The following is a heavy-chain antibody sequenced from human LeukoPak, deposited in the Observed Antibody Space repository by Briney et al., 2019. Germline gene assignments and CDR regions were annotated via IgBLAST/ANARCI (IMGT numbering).Heavy chain of an antibody. D-gene: IGHD3-10*01. J-gene: IGHJ4*02. CDR2: IIPIFGTA. Sequence: ASVKVSSKASGGTFSSYAISWVRQAPGQGLELMGRIIPIFGTANYAQKIQGRVTITTDESTSTAYMELSSLRYEDTAVYYCAREGRGFGELVPVGYWGQGTLVTVSS. CDR1: GGTFSSYA. V-gene: IGHV1-69*05. CDR3: AREGRGFGELVPVGY.